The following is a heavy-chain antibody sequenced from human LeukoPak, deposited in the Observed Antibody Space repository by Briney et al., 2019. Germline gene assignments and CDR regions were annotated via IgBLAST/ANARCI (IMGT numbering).Heavy chain of an antibody. CDR1: GGTFSSYA. CDR3: ARDGTYYDFWSGYSRAGNWFDP. V-gene: IGHV1-69*13. Sequence: ASVKVSCKASGGTFSSYAISWVRQAPGQGLEWMGGIIPIFGTANYAQKFQGRVTITADESTSTAYMELSSLRSEDTAVYYCARDGTYYDFWSGYSRAGNWFDPWGQGTLVTVSS. CDR2: IIPIFGTA. J-gene: IGHJ5*02. D-gene: IGHD3-3*01.